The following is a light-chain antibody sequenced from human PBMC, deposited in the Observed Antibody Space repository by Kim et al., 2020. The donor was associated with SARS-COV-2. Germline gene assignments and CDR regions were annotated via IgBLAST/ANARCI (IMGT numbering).Light chain of an antibody. CDR2: CKN. Sequence: SSELTQDPAVSVALGQTVRITCQGDSLRSYYASWYQQKPGQAPIVVISCKNNRPSGIPDRFSGSSSGNTASLTITGAQAEDEADYCCSSRDSNGYVLFGGGTKLTVL. CDR3: SSRDSNGYVL. CDR1: SLRSYY. J-gene: IGLJ2*01. V-gene: IGLV3-19*01.